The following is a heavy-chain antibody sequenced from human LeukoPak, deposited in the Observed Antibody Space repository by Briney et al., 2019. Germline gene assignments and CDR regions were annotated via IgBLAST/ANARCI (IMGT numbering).Heavy chain of an antibody. J-gene: IGHJ4*02. CDR3: ARGAWTTVTTGIEFDY. CDR1: GYTFTSYG. CDR2: ISAYNGNT. D-gene: IGHD4-17*01. Sequence: ASVKVSCKASGYTFTSYGISWVRQAPGQGLEWMGWISAYNGNTNYAQKLQGRVTMTTDTSTSTAYMELRSLRSDDTAVYYCARGAWTTVTTGIEFDYWGQGTLVTVSS. V-gene: IGHV1-18*01.